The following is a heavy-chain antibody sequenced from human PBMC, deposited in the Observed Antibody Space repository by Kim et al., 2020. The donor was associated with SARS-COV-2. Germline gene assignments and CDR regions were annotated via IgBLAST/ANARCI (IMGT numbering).Heavy chain of an antibody. D-gene: IGHD3-10*01. CDR1: GGSISSSSYY. CDR3: AREGYYGSGSYYVY. V-gene: IGHV4-39*07. Sequence: SETLSLTCTVSGGSISSSSYYWGWIRQPPGKGLEWIGSIYYSGSTYYNPSLKSRVTISVDTSKNQFSLKLSSVTAADTAVYYCAREGYYGSGSYYVYWGQGTLVTVSS. J-gene: IGHJ4*02. CDR2: IYYSGST.